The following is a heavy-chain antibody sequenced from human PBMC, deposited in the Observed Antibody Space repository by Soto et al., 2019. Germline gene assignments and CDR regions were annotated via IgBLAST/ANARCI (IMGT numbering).Heavy chain of an antibody. CDR2: ISAYNGNT. Sequence: ASVKVSCKASGYTFTSYGISWVRQAPGQGLEWMGWISAYNGNTNYAQKLQGRVTTTTDTSTSTAYMELRSLRSDDTAVYYCARDGPYKYSSSSDAFDIWGQGTMVTVSS. J-gene: IGHJ3*02. V-gene: IGHV1-18*01. D-gene: IGHD6-6*01. CDR1: GYTFTSYG. CDR3: ARDGPYKYSSSSDAFDI.